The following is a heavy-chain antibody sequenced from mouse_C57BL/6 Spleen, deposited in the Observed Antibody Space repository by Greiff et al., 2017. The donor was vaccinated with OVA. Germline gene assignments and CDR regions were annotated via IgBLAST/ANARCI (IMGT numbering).Heavy chain of an antibody. J-gene: IGHJ4*01. CDR3: ARHGYDYDGYYAMDY. V-gene: IGHV5-2*03. CDR1: EYEFPSHD. D-gene: IGHD2-4*01. CDR2: INSDGGST. Sequence: EVMLVESGGGLVQPGESLKLSCESNEYEFPSHDMSWVRKTPEKRLELVAAINSDGGSTYYPDTMERRFSISRDNTKKTLYLQMSSLRSEDTALYYCARHGYDYDGYYAMDYWGQGTSVTVSS.